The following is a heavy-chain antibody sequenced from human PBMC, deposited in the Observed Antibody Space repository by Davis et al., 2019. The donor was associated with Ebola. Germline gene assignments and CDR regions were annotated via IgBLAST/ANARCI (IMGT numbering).Heavy chain of an antibody. D-gene: IGHD3-16*01. CDR3: AKLRSHDYTDSSDDFYLDL. CDR2: ISSDGSRE. CDR1: GFTFTTST. V-gene: IGHV3-30*18. J-gene: IGHJ2*01. Sequence: GGSLRLSCVASGFTFTTSTMHWVRQAPGKGLEWVALISSDGSREYYADSVEGQFTISKDNSGNTLYLHMNALTAEDTALYYYAKLRSHDYTDSSDDFYLDLWGRGTLVTVSS.